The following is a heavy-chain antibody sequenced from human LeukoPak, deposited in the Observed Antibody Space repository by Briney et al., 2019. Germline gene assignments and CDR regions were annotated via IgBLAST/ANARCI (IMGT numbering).Heavy chain of an antibody. V-gene: IGHV3-23*01. J-gene: IGHJ4*02. D-gene: IGHD1-26*01. CDR3: AKGGLGRPFDY. CDR1: GFTFSSYA. Sequence: GGSLRLSCAASGFTFSSYAMSWVRQAPGKGLEWVPGISGSGGSTYYADSVKGRFTISRDNSKNTLYVQMNSLRAEDTAVYYCAKGGLGRPFDYWGQGTLVTVSS. CDR2: ISGSGGST.